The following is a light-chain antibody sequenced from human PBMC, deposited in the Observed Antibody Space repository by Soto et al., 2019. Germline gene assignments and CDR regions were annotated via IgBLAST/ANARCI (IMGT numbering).Light chain of an antibody. Sequence: EIVLTQSPSTLSLSPGERATLSCRASQSVSSYLAWYQQKPGKAPRLLIYEASNRATGIPARFSGSGSGTDFTLTISSLEPEDFAVYYCQQRSNCPLTFGGGTKVEIK. J-gene: IGKJ4*01. CDR3: QQRSNCPLT. CDR1: QSVSSY. CDR2: EAS. V-gene: IGKV3-11*01.